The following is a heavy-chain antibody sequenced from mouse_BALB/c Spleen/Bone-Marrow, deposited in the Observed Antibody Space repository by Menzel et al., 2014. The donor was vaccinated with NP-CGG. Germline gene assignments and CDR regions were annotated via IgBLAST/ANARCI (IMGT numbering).Heavy chain of an antibody. CDR3: ATYDGYCFDY. CDR2: ISYSGNT. J-gene: IGHJ2*01. Sequence: EVKVVESGPSLVKPSQTLSLTCSVTGDSITSGYWNWIRKFPGNKLEYMGYISYSGNTYYNPSLKSRISITRDTSKNQYYLQSNSVTTEDTATYYCATYDGYCFDYWGQGTTLTVSS. CDR1: GDSITSGY. V-gene: IGHV3-8*02. D-gene: IGHD2-3*01.